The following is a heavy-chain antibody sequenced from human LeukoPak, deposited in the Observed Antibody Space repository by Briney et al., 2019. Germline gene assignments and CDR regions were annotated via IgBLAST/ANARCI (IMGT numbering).Heavy chain of an antibody. D-gene: IGHD2-15*01. V-gene: IGHV3-30*04. Sequence: GRSLRLSCAASGFTFSSYAMHWVRQAPGKGLEWVAVISYDGSNKYYADSVKGRFTISRDNSKNTLYLQMNSLRAEDTAVYYGARATAHPDCSGGSCYIDYWGQGTLVTVSS. CDR3: ARATAHPDCSGGSCYIDY. CDR2: ISYDGSNK. J-gene: IGHJ4*02. CDR1: GFTFSSYA.